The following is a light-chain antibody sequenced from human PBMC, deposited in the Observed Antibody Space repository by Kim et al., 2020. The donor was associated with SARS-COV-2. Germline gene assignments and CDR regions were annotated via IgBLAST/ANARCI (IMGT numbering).Light chain of an antibody. J-gene: IGKJ1*01. Sequence: LSPGERATLSCRASQGVNSNSLACYQQKAGQAPRLLIYGASTRATGIPDRFSGSGSGTDFTLTISSLEPEDFAVYYCQQYTGSRTFGQGTKVDIK. CDR1: QGVNSNS. CDR2: GAS. CDR3: QQYTGSRT. V-gene: IGKV3-20*01.